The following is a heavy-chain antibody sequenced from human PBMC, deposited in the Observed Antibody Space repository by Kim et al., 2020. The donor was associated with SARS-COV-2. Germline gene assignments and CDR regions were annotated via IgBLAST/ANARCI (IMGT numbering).Heavy chain of an antibody. CDR2: GYP. CDR3: ARGPGGMDV. Sequence: GYPMYAQSFTGRFVLSLDTSVNTAYLQISSLRAEDTAVYFCARGPGGMDVWGQGTTVTVSS. V-gene: IGHV7-4-1*02. J-gene: IGHJ6*02.